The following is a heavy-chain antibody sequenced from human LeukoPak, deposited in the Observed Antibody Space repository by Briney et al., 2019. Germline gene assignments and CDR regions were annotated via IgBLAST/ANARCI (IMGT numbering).Heavy chain of an antibody. V-gene: IGHV3-21*04. D-gene: IGHD2-2*01. Sequence: GGSLGLSCAASGFTFSDYSMNWVRQAPGKGLEWVSSISSSSGYIYYADSMKGRFTISRDNAKNSLYLQMNSLRVEDTAVYYCAKYERATSDAFDVWGQGTMVAVSS. J-gene: IGHJ3*01. CDR3: AKYERATSDAFDV. CDR2: ISSSSGYI. CDR1: GFTFSDYS.